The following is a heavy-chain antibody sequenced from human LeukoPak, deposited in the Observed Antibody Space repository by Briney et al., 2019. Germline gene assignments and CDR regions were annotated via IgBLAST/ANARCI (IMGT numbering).Heavy chain of an antibody. CDR3: AKYDSSGYTPYDAFDI. J-gene: IGHJ3*02. CDR1: GFTFSSYG. Sequence: GGSLRLSCAASGFTFSSYGMHWVRQAPAKGLDWVAVIWYDGSNKYYADSLKGRCTLSRDNCKNTLYLQMNSLRAEDPAVYYCAKYDSSGYTPYDAFDIWGQGTMVTVSS. D-gene: IGHD3-22*01. CDR2: IWYDGSNK. V-gene: IGHV3-33*06.